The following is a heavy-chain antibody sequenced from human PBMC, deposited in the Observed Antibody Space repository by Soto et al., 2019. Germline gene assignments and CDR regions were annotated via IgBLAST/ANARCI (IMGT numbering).Heavy chain of an antibody. CDR2: IIPIFGTA. CDR1: GGTFSSYA. V-gene: IGHV1-69*12. J-gene: IGHJ6*02. Sequence: QVQLVQSGAEVKKPGSSVKVSCKASGGTFSSYAISWARQAPGQGLEWMGGIIPIFGTADYAQKFQGRVTITADESTSTAYVELSSLRSEDTAVYYCAKTPENYYYGMDVWGQGTTVTVSS. CDR3: AKTPENYYYGMDV.